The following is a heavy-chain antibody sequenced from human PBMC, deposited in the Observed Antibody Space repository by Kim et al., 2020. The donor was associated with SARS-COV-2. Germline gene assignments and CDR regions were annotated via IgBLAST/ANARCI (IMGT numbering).Heavy chain of an antibody. J-gene: IGHJ4*01. CDR1: GFTFSSYA. D-gene: IGHD3-10*01. V-gene: IGHV3-23*01. Sequence: GGSLRLSCAASGFTFSSYAMSWVRQAPGKGLEWVSAIAGSSGGSTYYADSVKGRFTISSDTSKNTLYLQMNSLTAEDTALYYCATDRTYGSGSSYYDYWG. CDR3: ATDRTYGSGSSYYDY. CDR2: IAGSSGGST.